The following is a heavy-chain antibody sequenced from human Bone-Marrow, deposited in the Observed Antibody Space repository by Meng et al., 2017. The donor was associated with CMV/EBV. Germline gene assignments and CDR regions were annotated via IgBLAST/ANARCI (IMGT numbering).Heavy chain of an antibody. D-gene: IGHD1-1*01. J-gene: IGHJ1*01. CDR2: INPSGGST. CDR1: GYTFTRYY. Sequence: ASVKVSCKASGYTFTRYYMHWVRQVPGQGLEWMGMINPSGGSTSYAQKFQGRVTMTRDTSTSTVFMDLSSLRSEDTAIYYCARVYDSPEYFQHWGQGTLVTVSS. V-gene: IGHV1-46*01. CDR3: ARVYDSPEYFQH.